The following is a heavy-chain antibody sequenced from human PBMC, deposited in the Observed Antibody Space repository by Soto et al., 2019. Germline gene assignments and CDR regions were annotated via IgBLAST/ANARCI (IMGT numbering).Heavy chain of an antibody. Sequence: GGSLRLSCAASGFTFSGSAMHWVRQASGKGLEWVGRIRSKANSYATAYAASVKGRFTISRDDSKNTAYLQMNSLKTEDTAVYYCTRRRVYYGSGSYQYYYGMDVWGQGTTV. CDR1: GFTFSGSA. V-gene: IGHV3-73*01. D-gene: IGHD3-10*01. CDR2: IRSKANSYAT. CDR3: TRRRVYYGSGSYQYYYGMDV. J-gene: IGHJ6*02.